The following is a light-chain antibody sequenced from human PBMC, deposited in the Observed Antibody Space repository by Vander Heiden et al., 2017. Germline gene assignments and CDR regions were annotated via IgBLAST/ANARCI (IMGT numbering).Light chain of an antibody. J-gene: IGKJ2*01. Sequence: DIQMTQSPSSLSASIADRFTITRRASQNSNNYVNWYQQQPGKAPKLLIFAASNLQSGVPSRFSGSGSGRDFTLTISSLHHEDFATYYCQQNNRPHTFGQGTKLEI. CDR1: QNSNNY. V-gene: IGKV1-39*01. CDR3: QQNNRPHT. CDR2: AAS.